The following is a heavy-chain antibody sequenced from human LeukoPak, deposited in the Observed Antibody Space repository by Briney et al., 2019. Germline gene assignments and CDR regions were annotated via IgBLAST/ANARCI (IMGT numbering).Heavy chain of an antibody. D-gene: IGHD3-22*01. Sequence: GGSLRLSCAASGFTFSSYGMHWVRQAPGKGLEWVAVISYDGSNKYYADSVKGRFTISRGNSKNTLYLQMNSLRAEDTAVYYCARDFRYQDSSGYYSFDCWGQGTLVTVSS. V-gene: IGHV3-30*03. CDR2: ISYDGSNK. CDR1: GFTFSSYG. J-gene: IGHJ4*02. CDR3: ARDFRYQDSSGYYSFDC.